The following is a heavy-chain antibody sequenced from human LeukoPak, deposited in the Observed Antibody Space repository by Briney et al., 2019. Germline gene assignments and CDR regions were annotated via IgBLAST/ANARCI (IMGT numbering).Heavy chain of an antibody. V-gene: IGHV6-1*01. CDR2: TYYRSKWYN. J-gene: IGHJ3*02. CDR1: GDSVSSNSAA. Sequence: SQTLSLTCAISGDSVSSNSAAWNWIRQSPSRGLEWLGRTYYRSKWYNDYAVSVKSRITINPDTSKNQFSLQLNSVTAADTAVYYCARVMYYDSSGYRDDAFDIWGQGTMVTVSS. D-gene: IGHD3-22*01. CDR3: ARVMYYDSSGYRDDAFDI.